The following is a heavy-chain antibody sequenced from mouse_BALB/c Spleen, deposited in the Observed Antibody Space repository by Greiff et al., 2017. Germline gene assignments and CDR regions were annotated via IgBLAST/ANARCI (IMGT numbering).Heavy chain of an antibody. CDR2: ISSGGSYT. V-gene: IGHV5-6*01. J-gene: IGHJ2*01. CDR1: GFTFSSYG. Sequence: DVQLQESGGDLVKPGGSLKLSCAASGFTFSSYGMSWVRQTPDKRLEWVATISSGGSYTYYPDSVKGRFTISRDNAKNTLYLQMSSLKSEDTAMYYCARGEMHFDYWGQGTTLTVSS. CDR3: ARGEMHFDY.